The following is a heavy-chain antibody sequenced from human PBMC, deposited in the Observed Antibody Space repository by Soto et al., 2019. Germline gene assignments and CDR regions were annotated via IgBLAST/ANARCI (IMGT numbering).Heavy chain of an antibody. J-gene: IGHJ5*02. CDR3: AKGVRYGSAFDP. V-gene: IGHV3-23*01. CDR1: GFTFSVYA. Sequence: EVQLLESGGGLVQPGGSLRLSCAASGFTFSVYAMNWVRQAPGKGLEWVSTIRGSGGSTHYADSVKGRFTISRDNSNNTLYLQMNSLTADDTAVYYCAKGVRYGSAFDPWGQGTLVTVSS. CDR2: IRGSGGST. D-gene: IGHD3-10*01.